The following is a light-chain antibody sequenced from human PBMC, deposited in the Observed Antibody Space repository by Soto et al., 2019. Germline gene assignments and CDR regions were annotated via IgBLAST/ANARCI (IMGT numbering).Light chain of an antibody. CDR1: RSDVGSYNL. Sequence: QSALTQPASVSGSPGQSITISCTGTRSDVGSYNLVSWYQHYPGKAPKLIIFEGSQRPSGVSNRFSGSKSANTASLTISGLQAEDEADYYCCSYGIGNNLVLFGGGTKLTVL. J-gene: IGLJ2*01. CDR2: EGS. CDR3: CSYGIGNNLVL. V-gene: IGLV2-23*03.